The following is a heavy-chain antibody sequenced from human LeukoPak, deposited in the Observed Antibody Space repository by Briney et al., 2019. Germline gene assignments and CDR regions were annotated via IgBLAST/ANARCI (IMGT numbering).Heavy chain of an antibody. CDR2: INPNSGGT. CDR3: ARDLGYCSGGSCYWGYYFDY. D-gene: IGHD2-15*01. J-gene: IGHJ4*01. Sequence: ASVKVSCKASGYTFTGCYMHWVRQAPGQGLEWMGWINPNSGGTNYAQKFQGWVTMTRDTSISTAYMELSRLRSDDTAVYYCARDLGYCSGGSCYWGYYFDYWGQEPWSPSPQ. CDR1: GYTFTGCY. V-gene: IGHV1-2*04.